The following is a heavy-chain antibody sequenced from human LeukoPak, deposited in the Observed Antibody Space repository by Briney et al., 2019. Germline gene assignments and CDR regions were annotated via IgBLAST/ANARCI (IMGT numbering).Heavy chain of an antibody. D-gene: IGHD6-19*01. V-gene: IGHV4-34*01. CDR1: GGSFSGYY. Sequence: SETPSLTCAVYGGSFSGYYWSWIRQPPGKGLEWIGEINHSGSTNYNPSLKSRVTISVDTSKNQFSLKLSSVTAADTAVYYCARSVGYSSGQSFDYWGQGTLVTVSS. CDR2: INHSGST. CDR3: ARSVGYSSGQSFDY. J-gene: IGHJ4*02.